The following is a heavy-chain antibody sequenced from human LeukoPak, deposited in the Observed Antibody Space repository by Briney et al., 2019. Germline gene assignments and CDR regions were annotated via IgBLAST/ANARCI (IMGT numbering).Heavy chain of an antibody. CDR2: INPNSGGT. J-gene: IGHJ4*02. V-gene: IGHV1-2*06. CDR1: GYTFTGYY. Sequence: ASVKVSCKASGYTFTGYYMHWVRQAPGQGLEWMGRINPNSGGTNYAQKFQGRVTMTRDTSISTAYMELSRLRSDDTAVYYCARDIRPTYYYDSSGYYCDYWGQGTLVTVS. D-gene: IGHD3-22*01. CDR3: ARDIRPTYYYDSSGYYCDY.